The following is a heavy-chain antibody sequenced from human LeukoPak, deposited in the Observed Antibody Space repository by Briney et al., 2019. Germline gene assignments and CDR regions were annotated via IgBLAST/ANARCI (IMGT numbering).Heavy chain of an antibody. V-gene: IGHV4-59*12. CDR1: GDSISNSY. D-gene: IGHD5-18*01. CDR3: ARETSDTAMASYYFDQ. J-gene: IGHJ4*02. CDR2: MYYSGST. Sequence: PSETLSLTCTVSGDSISNSYWSWIRQPPGKGLEWIGYMYYSGSTNYNPSLKSRVTTSMDTSENQFSLKLTSVTAADTAVYYCARETSDTAMASYYFDQWGQGTLVTVSS.